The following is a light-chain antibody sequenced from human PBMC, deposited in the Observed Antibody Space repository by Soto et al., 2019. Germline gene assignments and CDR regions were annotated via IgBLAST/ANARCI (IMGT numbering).Light chain of an antibody. V-gene: IGLV2-14*01. CDR2: EVN. CDR1: SSDIGVYNY. CDR3: SSYTTGNTYV. J-gene: IGLJ1*01. Sequence: HSVLTQPASVTGSLGESITFSCTGTSSDIGVYNYVSWYQQHPGKAPKLMIYEVNNRPSGVSNRFSGSKSGNTASLTISGLQAEDEADYYCSSYTTGNTYVFGTGTKVTVL.